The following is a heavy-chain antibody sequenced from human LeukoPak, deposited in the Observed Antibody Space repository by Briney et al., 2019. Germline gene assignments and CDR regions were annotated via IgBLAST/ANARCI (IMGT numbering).Heavy chain of an antibody. CDR2: ISAYNGNT. J-gene: IGHJ4*02. CDR3: ARESINIMGAIMAKNYYFDY. Sequence: GASVKVSCKASGYTFISYGISWVRQAPGQGLEWMGWISAYNGNTNYAQKLQGRVAMTTDTSTSTACMELRSLRSDDTAVYYCARESINIMGAIMAKNYYFDYWGQGTLVTVSS. V-gene: IGHV1-18*01. D-gene: IGHD1-26*01. CDR1: GYTFISYG.